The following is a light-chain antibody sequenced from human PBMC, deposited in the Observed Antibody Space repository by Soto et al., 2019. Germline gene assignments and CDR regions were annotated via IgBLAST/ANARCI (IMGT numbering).Light chain of an antibody. CDR3: SSYTSSSTRV. V-gene: IGLV2-14*03. J-gene: IGLJ1*01. Sequence: QSALTQPASVSGSPGQSITISCTGTSSDVGGYKYVSWYQQHPGKAPKLMIYDIRNRPSGVSNRFSGSKSGNTASPTISGLQAEDEADYYCSSYTSSSTRVFGTGTKLTVL. CDR2: DIR. CDR1: SSDVGGYKY.